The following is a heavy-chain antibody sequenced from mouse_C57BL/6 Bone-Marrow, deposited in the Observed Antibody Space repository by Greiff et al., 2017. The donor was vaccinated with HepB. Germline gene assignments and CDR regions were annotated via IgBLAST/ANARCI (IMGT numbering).Heavy chain of an antibody. V-gene: IGHV5-15*01. CDR2: ISNLAYSI. Sequence: EVQGVESGGGLVQPGGSLKLSCAASGFTFSDYGMAWVRQAPRKGPEWVAFISNLAYSIYYADTVTGRFTISRENAKNTLYLEMSSLRSEDTAMYYCARHGQHRNYAMDDWGQGTSVTVSS. J-gene: IGHJ4*01. CDR1: GFTFSDYG. CDR3: ARHGQHRNYAMDD. D-gene: IGHD3-1*01.